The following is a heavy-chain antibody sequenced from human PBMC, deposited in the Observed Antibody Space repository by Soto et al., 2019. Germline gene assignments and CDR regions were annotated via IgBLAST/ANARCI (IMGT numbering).Heavy chain of an antibody. CDR1: GFTFSSYS. D-gene: IGHD6-13*01. CDR3: ARYSSSWYFSKNYYYYGMDV. V-gene: IGHV3-21*01. CDR2: ISSSSSYI. J-gene: IGHJ6*02. Sequence: PGGSLRLSCAASGFTFSSYSMNWVRQAPGKGLEWVSSISSSSSYIYYADSVKGRFTISRDNAKNSLYLQMNSLRAEDTAVYYCARYSSSWYFSKNYYYYGMDVWGQGTTVTVSS.